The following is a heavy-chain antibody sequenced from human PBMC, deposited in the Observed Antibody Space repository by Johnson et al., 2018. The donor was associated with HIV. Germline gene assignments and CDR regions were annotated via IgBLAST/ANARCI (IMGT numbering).Heavy chain of an antibody. V-gene: IGHV3-73*02. J-gene: IGHJ3*02. CDR2: IRSKPYSYAT. CDR1: GFTFSGSA. CDR3: ARGGVVHDAFDI. D-gene: IGHD2-2*01. Sequence: VQLVESGGGLVQPGGSLKLSCAASGFTFSGSAMHWVRQASGKGLEWVGRIRSKPYSYATAYAASVTGRFTISRDDSKNTLYLQLSSLRTEDTAVFYCARGGVVHDAFDIWGQGTMVTVSS.